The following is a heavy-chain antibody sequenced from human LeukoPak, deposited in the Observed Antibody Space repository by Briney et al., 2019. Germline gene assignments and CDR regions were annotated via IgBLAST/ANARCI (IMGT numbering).Heavy chain of an antibody. V-gene: IGHV4-59*01. CDR3: ARSGTTSGAYY. CDR1: GGSISSYY. Sequence: SETLSLTCTVSGGSISSYYWSWIRQPPGKGLEWIGYIYYSGSTNYNPSLKSRVTISVDTSKNQFSLKLSSVTAADTAVYYRARSGTTSGAYYWGQGTLVTVSS. J-gene: IGHJ4*02. CDR2: IYYSGST. D-gene: IGHD1-7*01.